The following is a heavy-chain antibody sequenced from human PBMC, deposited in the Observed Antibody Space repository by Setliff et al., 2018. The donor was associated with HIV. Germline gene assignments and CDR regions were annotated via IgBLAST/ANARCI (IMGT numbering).Heavy chain of an antibody. CDR1: GGSISSHY. D-gene: IGHD2-8*01. V-gene: IGHV4-59*11. CDR2: IYYSGST. CDR3: AGGDFYGTRNYFDY. J-gene: IGHJ4*02. Sequence: SETLSLTCTVSGGSISSHYWSWIRQPPGKGLEWIGYIYYSGSTNSNPSLKSRVSMSVDTSKNQFSLKLSSVTAADTAVYYCAGGDFYGTRNYFDYWGQGTLVTVTS.